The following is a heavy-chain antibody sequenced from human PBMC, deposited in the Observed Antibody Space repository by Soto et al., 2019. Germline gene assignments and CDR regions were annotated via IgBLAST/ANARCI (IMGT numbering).Heavy chain of an antibody. Sequence: QVQLVQSGAEVKKPGASVKVSCKASGYTFTSYGISWVRQAPGQGLEWMGWISAYNGNTNYAQKLQGRVTMTTDTSTSKAYMELRSLRSDDTAVYCCARDVSPWGRAPTTVTDYWGQGTLVTVSS. CDR1: GYTFTSYG. CDR2: ISAYNGNT. V-gene: IGHV1-18*01. J-gene: IGHJ4*02. CDR3: ARDVSPWGRAPTTVTDY. D-gene: IGHD4-17*01.